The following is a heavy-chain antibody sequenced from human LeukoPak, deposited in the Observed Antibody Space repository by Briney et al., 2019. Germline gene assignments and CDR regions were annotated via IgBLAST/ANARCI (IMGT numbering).Heavy chain of an antibody. CDR1: GGSFSGYY. D-gene: IGHD3-22*01. CDR2: INHSGST. CDR3: ATRWYYYDSSGHYNAFDI. Sequence: SETLSLTCAVYGGSFSGYYWSWIRQPPGKGLEWIGEINHSGSTNYNPSLKSRVTISVDTSKNQFSLKLSSVTAADTAVYYCATRWYYYDSSGHYNAFDIWGQGTMVTVSS. J-gene: IGHJ3*02. V-gene: IGHV4-34*01.